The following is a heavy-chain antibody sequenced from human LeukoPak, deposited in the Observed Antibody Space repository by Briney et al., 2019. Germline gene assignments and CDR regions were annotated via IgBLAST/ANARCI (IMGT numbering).Heavy chain of an antibody. D-gene: IGHD2-2*01. J-gene: IGHJ2*01. CDR2: IYTSGST. CDR3: ARVYCSSTSCRVWYFDL. CDR1: GGSISSYY. V-gene: IGHV4-4*07. Sequence: SETLSFTCTVSGGSISSYYWSWIRQPAGKGLEWIGRIYTSGSTNYNPSLKSRVTMSVDTSKNQFSLKLSSVTAADTAVYYCARVYCSSTSCRVWYFDLWGRGTLVTVSS.